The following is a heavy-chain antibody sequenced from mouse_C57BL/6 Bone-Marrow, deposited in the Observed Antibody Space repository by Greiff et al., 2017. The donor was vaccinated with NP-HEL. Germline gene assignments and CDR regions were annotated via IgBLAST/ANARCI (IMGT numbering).Heavy chain of an antibody. Sequence: QVQLKQSGAELARPGASVQLSCKASGYTFTSYGISWVKQRTGQGLEWIGEIYPRSGNTYYNEKFKGKATLTADKSSSTAYMELRSLTSEDAAVYFCARGGIYYDYGYYFDDWGQGTTLTVSS. CDR3: ARGGIYYDYGYYFDD. J-gene: IGHJ2*01. V-gene: IGHV1-81*01. CDR2: IYPRSGNT. D-gene: IGHD2-4*01. CDR1: GYTFTSYG.